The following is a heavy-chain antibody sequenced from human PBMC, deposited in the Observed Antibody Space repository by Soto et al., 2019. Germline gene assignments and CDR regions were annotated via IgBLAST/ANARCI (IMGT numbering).Heavy chain of an antibody. V-gene: IGHV1-2*02. CDR3: ARKGFFDY. Sequence: GASVKVSCKASGYSFDAHYIHWVRQAPGQGLEWMGWINPFSGTTKLAQKFQGRVSVTRDTSISTAYVEMSSLRSDDTAIYYCARKGFFDYWGQGTLVTV. CDR1: GYSFDAHY. CDR2: INPFSGTT. J-gene: IGHJ4*02.